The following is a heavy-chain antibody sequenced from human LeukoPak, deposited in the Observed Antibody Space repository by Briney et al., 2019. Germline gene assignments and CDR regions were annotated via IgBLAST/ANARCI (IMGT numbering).Heavy chain of an antibody. V-gene: IGHV4-4*07. Sequence: SETLSLTCTVSGDSISSYYWTWIRQPAGKGLEWIGRIYTSGSTNYNPSLKSRVTMSVDTSKNQFSLNLNSVTAADTAVYYCARETGTSSGSRSLDYWGQGTLVTVSS. J-gene: IGHJ4*02. D-gene: IGHD1-14*01. CDR2: IYTSGST. CDR3: ARETGTSSGSRSLDY. CDR1: GDSISSYY.